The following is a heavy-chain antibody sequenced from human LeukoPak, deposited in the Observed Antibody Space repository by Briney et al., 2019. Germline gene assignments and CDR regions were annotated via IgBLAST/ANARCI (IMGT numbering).Heavy chain of an antibody. CDR2: ISYDGSNK. CDR3: ARDIVVVVAAPNYYYGMDV. Sequence: PGGSLRLSCAASGFTFSSYGMHWVRQAPGKGLEWVAVISYDGSNKYYGDSVKGRFTISRDNSKNTLYLQMNSLRAEDTAVYYCARDIVVVVAAPNYYYGMDVWGKGTTVTVSS. V-gene: IGHV3-30*03. J-gene: IGHJ6*04. CDR1: GFTFSSYG. D-gene: IGHD2-15*01.